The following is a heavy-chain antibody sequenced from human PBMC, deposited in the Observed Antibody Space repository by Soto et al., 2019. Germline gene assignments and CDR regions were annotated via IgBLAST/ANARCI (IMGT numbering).Heavy chain of an antibody. CDR2: IYYSGST. V-gene: IGHV4-59*01. CDR3: ARGDSADSGLFDY. CDR1: GGSISGYY. J-gene: IGHJ4*02. Sequence: QVQLQESGPGLVKPSETLSLTCTVSGGSISGYYWSWIRQPPGKGLEWIGCIYYSGSTNYNPSLESRVTISVDTSKNQFSLRLSSVTAADTAVYYCARGDSADSGLFDYWGQGTLVTVSS. D-gene: IGHD5-12*01.